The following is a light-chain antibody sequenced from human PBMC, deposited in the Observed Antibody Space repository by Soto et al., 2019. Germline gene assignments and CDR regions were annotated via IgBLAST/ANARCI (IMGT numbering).Light chain of an antibody. Sequence: EIVLTQSPGTLSLSPGERATLSCRASQSVSSSYLAWYQQKPGQAPRLLIYGASSRATGIPDSFSGSGSGTDFTLTIRRLEPEDFAVYYCQQYGSSPLTFGGGTKVEIK. CDR3: QQYGSSPLT. CDR1: QSVSSSY. J-gene: IGKJ4*01. V-gene: IGKV3-20*01. CDR2: GAS.